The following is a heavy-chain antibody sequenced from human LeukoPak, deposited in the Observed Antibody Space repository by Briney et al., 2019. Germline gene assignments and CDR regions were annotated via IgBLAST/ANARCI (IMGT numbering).Heavy chain of an antibody. CDR3: AIAEAYSGTF. Sequence: GGSLRLSCAASGFTFTRNWMSWVRQTPGRGREWVAHIKQDGSEKYYVDSVKGRFTIPRDNARNSLSLQMNSLRAEDTAVSYCAIAEAYSGTFWGQGTQVTVSS. D-gene: IGHD1-26*01. CDR1: GFTFTRNW. V-gene: IGHV3-7*01. J-gene: IGHJ4*02. CDR2: IKQDGSEK.